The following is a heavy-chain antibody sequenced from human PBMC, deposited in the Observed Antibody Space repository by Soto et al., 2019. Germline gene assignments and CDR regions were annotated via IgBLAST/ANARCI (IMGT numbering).Heavy chain of an antibody. D-gene: IGHD6-19*01. J-gene: IGHJ4*02. V-gene: IGHV4-59*08. CDR1: GGSISGYS. CDR3: ARRTKLGTAWYPDC. CDR2: IHYTGDT. Sequence: QVHLQESGPGLVKPSETLSLTCAVSGGSISGYSWSWIRQPPGKGLEWIGNIHYTGDTNYNPSLESRLTISLDTSQIQISLQLTSVTAADTAIYYCARRTKLGTAWYPDCWGQGTLVTVSS.